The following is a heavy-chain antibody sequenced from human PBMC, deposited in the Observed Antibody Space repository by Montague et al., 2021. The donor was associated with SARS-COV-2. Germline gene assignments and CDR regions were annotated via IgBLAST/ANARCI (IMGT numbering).Heavy chain of an antibody. J-gene: IGHJ4*02. V-gene: IGHV4-39*01. CDR3: ARSLYSVSWCPD. D-gene: IGHD5/OR15-5a*01. CDR1: GGSITDINYY. Sequence: SETLSLTCTVSGGSITDINYYWGWIRQPPGKGLKWIGNIFHSGSTYYNPSLMSRVTISVDTSRNEFSLKVNSVTAADTAVYYCARSLYSVSWCPDWGQGTQVTISS. CDR2: IFHSGST.